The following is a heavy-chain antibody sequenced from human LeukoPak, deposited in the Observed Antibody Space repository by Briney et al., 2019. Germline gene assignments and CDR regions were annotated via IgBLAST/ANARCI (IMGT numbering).Heavy chain of an antibody. V-gene: IGHV3-9*01. CDR2: ISWNSGSI. Sequence: GGSLRLSCAASGFTFDDYAMHWVRQAPGKGLEWVSGISWNSGSIGYADSVKGRFTISRDNAKNSLYLQMNSLRAEDTALYYCAKFALRGGYFDYWGQGTLVTVSS. J-gene: IGHJ4*02. D-gene: IGHD3-10*01. CDR3: AKFALRGGYFDY. CDR1: GFTFDDYA.